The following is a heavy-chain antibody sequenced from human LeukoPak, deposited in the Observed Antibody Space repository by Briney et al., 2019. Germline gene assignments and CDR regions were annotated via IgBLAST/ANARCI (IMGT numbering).Heavy chain of an antibody. V-gene: IGHV3-48*01. J-gene: IGHJ3*02. CDR1: GFTFSSYA. CDR2: IGSSSSTI. Sequence: GGSLRLSCAASGFTFSSYAMHWVRQAPGKGLEWVSYIGSSSSTIYYADSVKGRFTISRDNAKNSLYLQMNSLRAEDTAVYYCARDHHRRLYDSQARDTFDIWGQGTMVTVSS. CDR3: ARDHHRRLYDSQARDTFDI. D-gene: IGHD3-22*01.